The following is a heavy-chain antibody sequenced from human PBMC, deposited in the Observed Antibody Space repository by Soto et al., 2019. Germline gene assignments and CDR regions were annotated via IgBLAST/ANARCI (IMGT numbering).Heavy chain of an antibody. CDR2: ISPFNGNT. V-gene: IGHV1-18*01. J-gene: IGHJ5*02. Sequence: ASVKVSCKSSGYPFTHYGITWIRQAPGQGLEWMGWISPFNGNTNYGQTLQGRDTLTTDTSTSTVFMELRSLTSDDTAVYYCARDRGPSSGYYPYWFDPWGQGTLVTVSS. CDR1: GYPFTHYG. D-gene: IGHD3-22*01. CDR3: ARDRGPSSGYYPYWFDP.